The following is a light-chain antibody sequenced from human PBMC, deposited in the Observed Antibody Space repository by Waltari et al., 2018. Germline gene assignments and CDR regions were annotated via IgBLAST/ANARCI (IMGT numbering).Light chain of an antibody. J-gene: IGKJ3*01. CDR2: DAS. Sequence: EIVLTQSPVTLSLSPGERATLSCRASQSVSSYLAWYQQKPGQAPRLLIYDASNRATGIPARFSGSGPGTDFTLTISSLEPEDFAVYYCQQRSNCLFGPGTKVDIK. V-gene: IGKV3D-11*02. CDR3: QQRSNCL. CDR1: QSVSSY.